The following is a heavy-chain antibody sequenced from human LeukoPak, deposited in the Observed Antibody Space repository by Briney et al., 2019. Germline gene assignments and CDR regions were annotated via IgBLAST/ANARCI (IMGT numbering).Heavy chain of an antibody. V-gene: IGHV3-20*01. J-gene: IGHJ5*02. CDR1: GFTFDDYG. Sequence: GGSLRLSCAASGFTFDDYGMSWVRQAPGKGLEWISDINWNGGSRSYADSVKGRFTISRDNAKNSLYLQMNSLRAEDTALYHCARGGLIFGVLTLNWFDPWGQGTLVTVSS. CDR2: INWNGGSR. D-gene: IGHD3-3*01. CDR3: ARGGLIFGVLTLNWFDP.